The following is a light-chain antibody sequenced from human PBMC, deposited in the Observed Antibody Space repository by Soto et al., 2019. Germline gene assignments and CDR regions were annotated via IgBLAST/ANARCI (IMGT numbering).Light chain of an antibody. Sequence: QSALTQPACVSGSPGQSSTISCTGTSSDVGGYNYVSWYQQHPGKAPKLMIYDVSNRPSGVSNRFSGSKSGNTASLTISGLQAEDEADYYCSSYPSSSTPYVFGTGTKLTVL. CDR3: SSYPSSSTPYV. V-gene: IGLV2-14*01. CDR2: DVS. CDR1: SSDVGGYNY. J-gene: IGLJ1*01.